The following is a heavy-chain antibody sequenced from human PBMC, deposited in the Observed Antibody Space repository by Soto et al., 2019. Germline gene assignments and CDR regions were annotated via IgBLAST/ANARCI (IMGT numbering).Heavy chain of an antibody. D-gene: IGHD3-10*01. J-gene: IGHJ5*02. CDR1: GFTFSSYS. CDR3: ARDCGFGKRNWFDP. Sequence: PGGSLRLSCAASGFTFSSYSMNWVRQAPGKGLEWVSYISSSSSTIYYADSVKGRFTVSRDNAKNSLYLQMNSLRAEDTAVYYCARDCGFGKRNWFDPWGQGTLVTVSS. V-gene: IGHV3-48*01. CDR2: ISSSSSTI.